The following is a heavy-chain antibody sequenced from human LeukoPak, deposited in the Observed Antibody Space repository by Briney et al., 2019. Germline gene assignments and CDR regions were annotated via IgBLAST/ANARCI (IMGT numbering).Heavy chain of an antibody. CDR2: ISDSSATV. CDR1: GFTFGDHC. CDR3: ARDRGATYLHDS. V-gene: IGHV3-11*01. D-gene: IGHD4/OR15-4a*01. Sequence: GGSLRLSCVASGFTFGDHCMSWFRQAPGKGLEWISYISDSSATVYYSDSVMGRITVSRDNAKNSLYLQINNLRAEDTAVYYCARDRGATYLHDSWGQGTLVVVSS. J-gene: IGHJ4*02.